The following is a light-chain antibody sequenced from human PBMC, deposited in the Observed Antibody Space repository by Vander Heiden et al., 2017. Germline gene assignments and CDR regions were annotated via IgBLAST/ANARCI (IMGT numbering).Light chain of an antibody. CDR3: QQLNTYPYT. V-gene: IGKV1-9*01. CDR2: AAS. J-gene: IGKJ2*01. CDR1: QGISSY. Sequence: DIQLTQSPPFLSASVGDRVTIACRASQGISSYLAWYQQKPGKAPNLLISAASTLQSGVPSRFSGSGSGTQFTLTISSLQPEDFATYYCQQLNTYPYTFGQGTKLEIK.